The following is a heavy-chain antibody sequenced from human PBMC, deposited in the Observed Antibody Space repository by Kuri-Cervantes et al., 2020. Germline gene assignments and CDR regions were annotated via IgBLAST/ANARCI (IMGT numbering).Heavy chain of an antibody. CDR1: GFTFSSYW. CDR3: ARDAVARPGEFDY. J-gene: IGHJ4*02. D-gene: IGHD3-10*01. CDR2: IKEDGSEK. V-gene: IGHV3-7*01. Sequence: GGSLRLSCAASGFTFSSYWMTWVRQAPGKGLEWVANIKEDGSEKYYLDSVKGRFTISRDNAENSLYLQMNSLRAEDTAVYYCARDAVARPGEFDYWGQGTLVTVSS.